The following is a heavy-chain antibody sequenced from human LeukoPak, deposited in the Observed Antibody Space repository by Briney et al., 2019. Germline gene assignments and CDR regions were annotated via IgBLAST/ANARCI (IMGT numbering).Heavy chain of an antibody. CDR3: ARAYGASRAFDI. Sequence: GGSLRLSCAASGFTFNSYAMHWVRQAPGKGLEYVSAISSNGGSTYYANSVKGRFTISRDNSKNTLYLQMGSLRAEDMAVYYCARAYGASRAFDIWGQGTMVTVSS. CDR2: ISSNGGST. V-gene: IGHV3-64*01. CDR1: GFTFNSYA. D-gene: IGHD4-17*01. J-gene: IGHJ3*02.